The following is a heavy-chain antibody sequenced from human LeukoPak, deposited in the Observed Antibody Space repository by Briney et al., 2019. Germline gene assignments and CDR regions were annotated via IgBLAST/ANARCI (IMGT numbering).Heavy chain of an antibody. Sequence: GRSLRLSCVVSGFGFDDYGMHWVRQAPGKGLEWVSGISWSGTTTGYADSVKGRFTISRDSAKNSLYLQMDSLRVEDTALYYCAKDESTGGFTPGYFYGMGVWGQGTTVTVSS. CDR2: ISWSGTTT. J-gene: IGHJ6*02. CDR3: AKDESTGGFTPGYFYGMGV. D-gene: IGHD3-16*01. V-gene: IGHV3-9*01. CDR1: GFGFDDYG.